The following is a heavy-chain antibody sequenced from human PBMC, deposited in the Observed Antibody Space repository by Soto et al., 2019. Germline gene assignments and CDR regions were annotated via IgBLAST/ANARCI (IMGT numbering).Heavy chain of an antibody. CDR3: ARAHSDIVVVPTALNWFDP. Sequence: PSETLSLTCTVSGGSIGSGDYYWSWIRQPPGKGLEWIGYIYYSGSTYYNPSLKCRVTISVDTSKNQCSLKLSSVTAADTAVYYCARAHSDIVVVPTALNWFDPWGQGTLVTVAS. V-gene: IGHV4-30-4*01. CDR2: IYYSGST. CDR1: GGSIGSGDYY. D-gene: IGHD2-2*01. J-gene: IGHJ5*02.